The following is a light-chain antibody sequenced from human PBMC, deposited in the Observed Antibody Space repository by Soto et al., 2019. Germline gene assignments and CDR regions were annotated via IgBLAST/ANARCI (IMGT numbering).Light chain of an antibody. CDR2: GAS. J-gene: IGKJ4*01. V-gene: IGKV3-15*01. CDR1: QSVSNN. CDR3: QQYNNLPLT. Sequence: EIVMTQSPATLPVSPGESATLSCRASQSVSNNLAWYQQKPGQAPRLLIYGASARATGIPARFSGSGSGTEFTLTISSLQSEDFAVYYCQQYNNLPLTFVGGTKVEIK.